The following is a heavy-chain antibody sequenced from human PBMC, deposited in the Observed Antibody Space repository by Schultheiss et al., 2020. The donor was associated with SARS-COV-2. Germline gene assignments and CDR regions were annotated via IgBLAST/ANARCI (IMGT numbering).Heavy chain of an antibody. D-gene: IGHD6-19*01. Sequence: GGSLRLSCVASGFTFSSYSMNWVRQAPGKGPEWVSYISSISDDTYYADSVKGRFTISRDNAKNSLYLQMNSLRDEDTAVYYCARDGGGSGWYLLTYYYYGMDVWGQGTTVTVSS. J-gene: IGHJ6*02. CDR3: ARDGGGSGWYLLTYYYYGMDV. V-gene: IGHV3-48*02. CDR1: GFTFSSYS. CDR2: ISSISDDT.